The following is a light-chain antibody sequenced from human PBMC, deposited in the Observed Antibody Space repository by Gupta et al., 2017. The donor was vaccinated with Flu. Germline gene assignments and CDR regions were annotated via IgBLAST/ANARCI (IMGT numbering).Light chain of an antibody. Sequence: VLTQSSLSLPVTPVEPVSNPCRSSQSLLHINGYNYLDWYLQKPGQSPQLLIYLGSNRASGVPDRFSGSGSGTDFTLKISRVEAEDVGVYYCMQALQTPITFGQGTRLEIK. V-gene: IGKV2-28*01. CDR1: QSLLHINGYNY. CDR2: LGS. CDR3: MQALQTPIT. J-gene: IGKJ5*01.